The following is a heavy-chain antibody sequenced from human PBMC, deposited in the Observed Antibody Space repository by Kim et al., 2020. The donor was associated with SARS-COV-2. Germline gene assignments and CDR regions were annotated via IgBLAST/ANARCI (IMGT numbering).Heavy chain of an antibody. Sequence: YNPSLKSRVTMAVDKSKSQSSPKLSSVTAEDTAVYYCARDRAVGATLLDYWGQGTLVTVSS. CDR3: ARDRAVGATLLDY. V-gene: IGHV4-4*07. D-gene: IGHD1-26*01. J-gene: IGHJ4*02.